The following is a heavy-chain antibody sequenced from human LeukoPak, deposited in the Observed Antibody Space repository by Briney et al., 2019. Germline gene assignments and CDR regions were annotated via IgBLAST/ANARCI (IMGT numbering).Heavy chain of an antibody. CDR2: IYRSGRT. V-gene: IGHV4-38-2*02. CDR3: ARDRGGGSSPIDY. D-gene: IGHD6-6*01. CDR1: GYSISSDYY. Sequence: KPSETLSLTCAVSGYSISSDYYWGWIRPPPGRGLEWIASIYRSGRTYYNPSLKSRVTISLDTSKNRFSLKVNSVTAADTAVYFCARDRGGGSSPIDYWGQGTLVTVSS. J-gene: IGHJ4*02.